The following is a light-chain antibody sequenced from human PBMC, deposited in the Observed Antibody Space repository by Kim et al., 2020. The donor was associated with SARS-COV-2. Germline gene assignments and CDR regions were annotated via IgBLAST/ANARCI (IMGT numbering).Light chain of an antibody. CDR1: PSVSSY. Sequence: SVSPGESATLSCRASPSVSSYLAWYQQKPGQAPRLLIYDASNRATGIPARFSGSGSGTDFTLTISSLEPEDFAVYYCQQRSKGLTFGGGTKVDIK. CDR2: DAS. J-gene: IGKJ4*01. CDR3: QQRSKGLT. V-gene: IGKV3-11*01.